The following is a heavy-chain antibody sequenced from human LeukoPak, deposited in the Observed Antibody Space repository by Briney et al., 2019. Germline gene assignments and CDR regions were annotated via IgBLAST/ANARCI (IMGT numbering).Heavy chain of an antibody. Sequence: PSETLSLTCTVSGGSISSYYWSWLRQPAGKGLEGIGRIYTSGSTNYNPSLTSRVTMSVDTSKNQFSLKLSSVTAADTAVYYCAGGPASDFWSGYYLDYWGQGTLVTVSS. D-gene: IGHD3-3*01. CDR3: AGGPASDFWSGYYLDY. CDR2: IYTSGST. CDR1: GGSISSYY. V-gene: IGHV4-4*07. J-gene: IGHJ4*02.